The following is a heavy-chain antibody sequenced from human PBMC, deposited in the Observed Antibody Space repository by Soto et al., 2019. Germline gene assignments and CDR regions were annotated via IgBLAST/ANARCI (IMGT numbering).Heavy chain of an antibody. D-gene: IGHD4-4*01. J-gene: IGHJ3*02. V-gene: IGHV1-8*01. CDR3: ARAGNADAFDI. CDR1: GYAFTRYD. Sequence: ASVKVSCKASGYAFTRYDINWVRQATGQGLEWMGWINPNSGNTGYAQKFQGRVTMTRDSSISTAYMEVSSPRFEDTAVYYWARAGNADAFDIWGQGTMGTLSS. CDR2: INPNSGNT.